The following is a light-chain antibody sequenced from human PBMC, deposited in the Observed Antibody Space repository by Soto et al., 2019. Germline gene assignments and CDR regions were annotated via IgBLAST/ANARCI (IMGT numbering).Light chain of an antibody. CDR1: QTVNNK. Sequence: EILMTKSPSTLSVSPGERATLACRATQTVNNKLVCYQHKPGQAPRLLIYGPSTRATGLPARFSGSGSGTEFTLSISSLQSEDFAVYSCQQYNSWPPITFGQGTRLEIK. CDR2: GPS. CDR3: QQYNSWPPIT. V-gene: IGKV3-15*01. J-gene: IGKJ5*01.